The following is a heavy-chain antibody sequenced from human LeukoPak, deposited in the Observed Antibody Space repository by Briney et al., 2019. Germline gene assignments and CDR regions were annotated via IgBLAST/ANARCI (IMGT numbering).Heavy chain of an antibody. CDR1: GGSISSYY. J-gene: IGHJ5*02. CDR3: AREGTAGTNLNWFDP. V-gene: IGHV4-59*01. Sequence: SETLSLTCTVSGGSISSYYWSWIRQPPGKGLEWIRYISYSGSTNFNPSLKSRVTISVDTSKNQFSLKLSSVTAADTAVYYCAREGTAGTNLNWFDPWGQGTLVTVSS. CDR2: ISYSGST. D-gene: IGHD1-1*01.